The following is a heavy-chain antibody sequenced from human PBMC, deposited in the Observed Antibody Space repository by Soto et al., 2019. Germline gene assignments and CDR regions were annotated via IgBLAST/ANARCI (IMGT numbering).Heavy chain of an antibody. CDR2: IYSGGST. Sequence: GGSLRLSCAASGFTVSSNYMSWVRQAPGKGLEWVSVIYSGGSTYYADSVKGRFTISRDNSKNTLYLQMNSLRAEDTAVYYCARELPANSGGVVDYWGQGTLVTVSS. J-gene: IGHJ4*02. D-gene: IGHD3-16*01. CDR3: ARELPANSGGVVDY. CDR1: GFTVSSNY. V-gene: IGHV3-66*01.